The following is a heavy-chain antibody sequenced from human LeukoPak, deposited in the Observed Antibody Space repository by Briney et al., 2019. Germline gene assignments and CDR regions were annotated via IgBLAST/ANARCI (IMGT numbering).Heavy chain of an antibody. CDR3: ARDQGAGRWLDNDY. V-gene: IGHV4-61*02. CDR2: INTSGST. D-gene: IGHD5-24*01. J-gene: IGHJ4*02. CDR1: GGSISSGSYY. Sequence: PSEALSLTCTVSGGSISSGSYYWSWIRQPAGMGLEWIGRINTSGSTNYNPSLKSRITISVDTSKNQFSLKLSSVTAADTGVYYCARDQGAGRWLDNDYWGQGTLVTVSS.